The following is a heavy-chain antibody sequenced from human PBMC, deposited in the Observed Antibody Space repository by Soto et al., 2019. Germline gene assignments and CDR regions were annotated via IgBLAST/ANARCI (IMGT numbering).Heavy chain of an antibody. CDR2: IYYSGST. CDR1: NGSLSSNY. D-gene: IGHD3-10*01. CDR3: ARPFMVPVDFFDY. V-gene: IGHV4-59*01. Sequence: TLSLTCTVSNGSLSSNYWSWIRQSPGKGLEWIGNIYYSGSTNYNPSLKSRVTMSVDTSKNQFTLKLSSVTAADTGVYFCARPFMVPVDFFDYWGQGTLVTVSS. J-gene: IGHJ4*02.